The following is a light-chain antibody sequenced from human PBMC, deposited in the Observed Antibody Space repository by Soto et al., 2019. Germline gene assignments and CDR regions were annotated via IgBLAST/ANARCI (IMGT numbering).Light chain of an antibody. CDR2: EVS. V-gene: IGLV2-8*01. CDR1: SSDVGAYNY. J-gene: IGLJ2*01. CDR3: SSYTGSNNYVL. Sequence: QSALTQPPSASGSPGQSVTLSCTGTSSDVGAYNYVSWYQQHPGKAPKLMIYEVSKRPSGVPDRFSGSKSGNTASLTVSGLQAEDEADYYCSSYTGSNNYVLFGGGTKLTVL.